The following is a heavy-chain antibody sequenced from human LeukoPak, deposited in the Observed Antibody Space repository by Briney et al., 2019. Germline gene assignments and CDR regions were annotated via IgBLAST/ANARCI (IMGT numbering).Heavy chain of an antibody. CDR3: ARGRDIVATTDFDY. Sequence: SETLSLTCTVSGGSISSYYWSWIRQPPGKGPEWIGYIYYSGSTNYNPSLKSRVTISVDTSKNQFSLKLSSVTAADTAVYYCARGRDIVATTDFDYWGQGTLVTVSS. D-gene: IGHD5-12*01. CDR1: GGSISSYY. V-gene: IGHV4-59*01. J-gene: IGHJ4*02. CDR2: IYYSGST.